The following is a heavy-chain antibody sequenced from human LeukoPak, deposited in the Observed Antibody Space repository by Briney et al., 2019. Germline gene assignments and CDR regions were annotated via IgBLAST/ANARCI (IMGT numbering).Heavy chain of an antibody. CDR1: GFTFSSYD. J-gene: IGHJ4*02. CDR3: AVTGSNPLFDY. V-gene: IGHV3-30*03. D-gene: IGHD3-9*01. CDR2: ISYDGSNK. Sequence: GGSLRLSCAASGFTFSSYDMHWVRQAPGKGLEWVALISYDGSNKYYADSVKGRFTISRDNSKNTLYLQMNSLRAEDTAVYYCAVTGSNPLFDYWGQGTLVTVSS.